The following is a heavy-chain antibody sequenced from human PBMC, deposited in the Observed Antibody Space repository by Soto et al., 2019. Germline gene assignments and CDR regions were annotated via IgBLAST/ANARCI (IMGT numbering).Heavy chain of an antibody. Sequence: SETLSLTCTVSGGSISSGDYYWSWIRQPPGKGLEWIGYIYYSGSTYYNPSLKSRVTISVDTSKNQFSLKLSSVTAADTAVYYCARASGGYRFSSYYFDYWGQGTLVTVSS. CDR3: ARASGGYRFSSYYFDY. J-gene: IGHJ4*02. CDR2: IYYSGST. CDR1: GGSISSGDYY. V-gene: IGHV4-30-4*01. D-gene: IGHD2-8*02.